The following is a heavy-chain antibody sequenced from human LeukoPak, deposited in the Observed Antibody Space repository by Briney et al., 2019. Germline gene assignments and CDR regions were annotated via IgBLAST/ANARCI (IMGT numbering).Heavy chain of an antibody. CDR1: GYTFTSYG. Sequence: ASVKVSCKASGYTFTSYGISWVRQAPGQGLEWMGWISAYNGNTNYAQKLQGRVTMTTDTSTSTAYMELRSLRSDDTAVYYCARGYCSSTSCYFYYYMDVWGKGTTVTVFS. CDR3: ARGYCSSTSCYFYYYMDV. V-gene: IGHV1-18*01. CDR2: ISAYNGNT. D-gene: IGHD2-2*01. J-gene: IGHJ6*03.